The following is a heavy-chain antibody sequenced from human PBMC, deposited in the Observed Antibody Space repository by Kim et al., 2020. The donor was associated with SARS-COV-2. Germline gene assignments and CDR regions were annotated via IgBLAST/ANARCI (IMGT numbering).Heavy chain of an antibody. CDR1: GGTFSSYA. Sequence: ASVKVSCKASGGTFSSYAISWVRQAPGQGLEWMGGIIPIFGTANYAQKFQGRVTITADESTSTAYMELSSLRSEDTAVYYCAREGVLPDIAAAGRRGWFDPWGQGTLVTVSS. V-gene: IGHV1-69*13. J-gene: IGHJ5*02. CDR2: IIPIFGTA. D-gene: IGHD6-13*01. CDR3: AREGVLPDIAAAGRRGWFDP.